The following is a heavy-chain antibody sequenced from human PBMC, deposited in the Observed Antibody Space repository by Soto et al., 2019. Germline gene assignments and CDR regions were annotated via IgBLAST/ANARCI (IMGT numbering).Heavy chain of an antibody. V-gene: IGHV5-51*01. Sequence: GASLKISCKGSGYSFSNYWIAWLRQMPGKGLEWMGIIYPAASDARYSPSFQGQVTISVDNSISTAYLQWSSLKASDTAMYYCARLLCLRNSCYTGSRHFFDYWGQGALVTVSS. CDR2: IYPAASDA. CDR3: ARLLCLRNSCYTGSRHFFDY. CDR1: GYSFSNYW. J-gene: IGHJ4*02. D-gene: IGHD2-2*02.